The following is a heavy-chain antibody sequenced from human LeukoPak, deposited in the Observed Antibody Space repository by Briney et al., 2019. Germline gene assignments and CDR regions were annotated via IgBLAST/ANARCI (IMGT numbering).Heavy chain of an antibody. CDR3: AKPGIAAAGTGWFGP. Sequence: SGRSLRLSCAASGFTFSSYGMHWVRQAPGKGLEWVAVISYDGSNKYYADSVKGRFTISRDNSKNTLYLQMNSLRAEDTAVYYCAKPGIAAAGTGWFGPWGQGTLVTVSS. J-gene: IGHJ5*02. D-gene: IGHD6-13*01. V-gene: IGHV3-30*18. CDR2: ISYDGSNK. CDR1: GFTFSSYG.